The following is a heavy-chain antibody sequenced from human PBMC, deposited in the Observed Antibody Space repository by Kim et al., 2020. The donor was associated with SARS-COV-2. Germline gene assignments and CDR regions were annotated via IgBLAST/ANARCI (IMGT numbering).Heavy chain of an antibody. D-gene: IGHD1-1*01. Sequence: GGSLRLSCAASGFSFSTYNMHWVRQAPGKGLEWVAVISFDGNRQYYVDSVRDRFTISKDNSINMLYLQMSSLRTEDTGVYYCANAHNQYYGVGVWGQGT. CDR3: ANAHNQYYGVGV. V-gene: IGHV3-30*18. CDR1: GFSFSTYN. J-gene: IGHJ6*02. CDR2: ISFDGNRQ.